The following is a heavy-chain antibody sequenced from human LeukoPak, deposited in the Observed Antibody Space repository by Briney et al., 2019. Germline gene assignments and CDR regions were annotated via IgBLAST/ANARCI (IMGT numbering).Heavy chain of an antibody. CDR3: ARHGSDYGDLYYFDY. J-gene: IGHJ4*02. Sequence: ASVKVSCKASGGTFSSYAISWVRQAPGQGLEWMGGIIPIFGTANYAQKFQGRVTITADESTSTAYMELSSLRSEDTAVYYCARHGSDYGDLYYFDYWGQGTLVTVSS. V-gene: IGHV1-69*01. CDR1: GGTFSSYA. CDR2: IIPIFGTA. D-gene: IGHD4-17*01.